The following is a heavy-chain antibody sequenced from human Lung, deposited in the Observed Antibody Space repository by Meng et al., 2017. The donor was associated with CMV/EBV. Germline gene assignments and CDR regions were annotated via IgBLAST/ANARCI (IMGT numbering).Heavy chain of an antibody. D-gene: IGHD3-3*01. CDR3: ARGQFPFLEWYPSSWFDS. J-gene: IGHJ5*01. CDR2: IFSNDEK. CDR1: GFSLSNARVG. V-gene: IGHV2-26*01. Sequence: SGXXLVXPTETLTLTCTVSGFSLSNARVGVSWIRQPPGKALEWLAHIFSNDEKYYSTSLRSRHTISKDTHKSQVVLTITNMDPVDTATVYCARGQFPFLEWYPSSWFDSWGQGXLVTVSS.